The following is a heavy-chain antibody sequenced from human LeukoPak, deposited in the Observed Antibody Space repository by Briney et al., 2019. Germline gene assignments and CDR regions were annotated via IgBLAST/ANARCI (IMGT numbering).Heavy chain of an antibody. CDR3: ARAIARPGGEDYYDYMDV. D-gene: IGHD2-21*01. CDR1: GYTFTSYY. J-gene: IGHJ6*03. Sequence: VSVKVSCPASGYTFTSYYMHWVRPAPGHRLERIGIVIASGGSTGYAPKIQGRVTMTRDMSTRTVYMELSSWSPWDTAARFCARAIARPGGEDYYDYMDVRGKGT. CDR2: VIASGGST. V-gene: IGHV1-46*01.